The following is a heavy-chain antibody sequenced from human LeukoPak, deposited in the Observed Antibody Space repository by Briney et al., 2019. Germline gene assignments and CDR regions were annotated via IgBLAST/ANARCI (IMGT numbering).Heavy chain of an antibody. J-gene: IGHJ4*02. D-gene: IGHD3-10*01. CDR3: ATRQAGDY. CDR1: GFTFSNYG. Sequence: SGGSLRLSCAASGFTFSNYGMHWVRQAPGKGLEWVAFMRDDGGYKFYADSLKGRFIISRDNSKNTLYLQMNSLRAEDTAIYYCATRQAGDYWGQGTLVTVSS. CDR2: MRDDGGYK. V-gene: IGHV3-30*02.